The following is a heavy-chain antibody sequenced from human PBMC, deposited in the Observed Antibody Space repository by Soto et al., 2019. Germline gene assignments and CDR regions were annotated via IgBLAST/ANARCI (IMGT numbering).Heavy chain of an antibody. CDR3: ARGWKYCTNGVCYFYYFDN. CDR1: GYTFTGYG. D-gene: IGHD2-8*01. J-gene: IGHJ4*02. Sequence: GSVKVSCKASGYTFTGYGMSWVRLAPGQGLEWMGWISAYNGNTNYAQKLQGRVTMTTDTSTSTAYMELRSLRSDDTAVYYCARGWKYCTNGVCYFYYFDNWGQGTLVTVYS. V-gene: IGHV1-18*01. CDR2: ISAYNGNT.